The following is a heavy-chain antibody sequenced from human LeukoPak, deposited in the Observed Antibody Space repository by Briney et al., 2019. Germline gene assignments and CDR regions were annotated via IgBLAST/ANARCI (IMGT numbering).Heavy chain of an antibody. CDR1: GFTFSSYA. D-gene: IGHD6-13*01. J-gene: IGHJ4*02. CDR3: ARRWSFDY. Sequence: GGSLRLSCAASGFTFSSYAMHWVRQAPGKGLEWVAVISYDESDKYYADSVKGRFTISRDNSKNTLYLQMNSLRVEATAVYYCARRWSFDYWGQGALVTVSS. V-gene: IGHV3-30*04. CDR2: ISYDESDK.